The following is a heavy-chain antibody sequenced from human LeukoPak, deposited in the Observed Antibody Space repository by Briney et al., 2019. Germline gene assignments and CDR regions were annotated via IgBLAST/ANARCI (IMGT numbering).Heavy chain of an antibody. D-gene: IGHD7-27*01. Sequence: ASVTVSCKASGNTFTVYYIHWVRQAPGQGLEWMGWINANSGGTNYAQKFQGRVTMTRDTSISTAYMELGRLRSDDTAVYYCARDQESGASGDHGNWGQGTLVTVSS. CDR1: GNTFTVYY. CDR3: ARDQESGASGDHGN. V-gene: IGHV1-2*02. CDR2: INANSGGT. J-gene: IGHJ4*02.